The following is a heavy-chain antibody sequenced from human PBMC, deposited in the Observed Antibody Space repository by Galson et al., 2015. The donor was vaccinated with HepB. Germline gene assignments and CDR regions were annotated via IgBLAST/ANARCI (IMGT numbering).Heavy chain of an antibody. Sequence: SVKVSCKASGYTFTSYYMHWVRQAPGQGLEWMGIINPSGGSTSYAQKLQGRVTMTRDTSTSTVYMELSSLRSEDTAVYYCARGAGYCSGSCYGMDVWGQGTTVTVSS. V-gene: IGHV1-46*04. CDR2: INPSGGST. CDR3: ARGAGYCSGSCYGMDV. CDR1: GYTFTSYY. J-gene: IGHJ6*02. D-gene: IGHD2-15*01.